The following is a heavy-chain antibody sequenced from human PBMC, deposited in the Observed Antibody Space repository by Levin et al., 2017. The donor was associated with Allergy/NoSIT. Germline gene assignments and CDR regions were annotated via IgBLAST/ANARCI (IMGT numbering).Heavy chain of an antibody. D-gene: IGHD3-10*01. J-gene: IGHJ6*03. CDR3: ARAFMVRGVATYYYYYYMDV. CDR1: GGSFSGYY. V-gene: IGHV4-34*01. Sequence: SETLSLTCAVYGGSFSGYYWSWIRQPPGKGLEWIGEINHSGSTIYNPSLKSRVTISVDTSKNQLSLKLSSVAAADTAVCYCARAFMVRGVATYYYYYYMDVWGKGTTVTVSS. CDR2: INHSGST.